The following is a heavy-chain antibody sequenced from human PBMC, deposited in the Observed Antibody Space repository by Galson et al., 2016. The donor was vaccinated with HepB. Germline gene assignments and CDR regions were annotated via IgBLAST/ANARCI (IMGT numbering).Heavy chain of an antibody. D-gene: IGHD6-13*01. Sequence: SLRLSCAASGFIFSSYSVNWVRQAPGKGLEWLSYISSSSNTIKYADSVKGRFTISRDNARNSLSLQMNSLSAEDTAVYYCARGGIGGFPYYYYYGMDVWGQGTTVTVSS. CDR3: ARGGIGGFPYYYYYGMDV. CDR1: GFIFSSYS. J-gene: IGHJ6*02. V-gene: IGHV3-48*04. CDR2: ISSSSNTI.